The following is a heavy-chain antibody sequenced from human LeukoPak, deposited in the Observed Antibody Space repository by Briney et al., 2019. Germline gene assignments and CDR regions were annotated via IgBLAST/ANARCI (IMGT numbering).Heavy chain of an antibody. CDR2: INHSGST. J-gene: IGHJ4*02. D-gene: IGHD4-17*01. CDR3: ARGIRFDY. V-gene: IGHV4-34*01. CDR1: GGSFSGYY. Sequence: PSETLSLTCAVYGGSFSGYYWSWIRQPPGKGLEWIGEINHSGSTNYNPSLKSRVTISVDTSKNQFSLKLSSVTAADTAVYYCARGIRFDYWGQGTLVTVSS.